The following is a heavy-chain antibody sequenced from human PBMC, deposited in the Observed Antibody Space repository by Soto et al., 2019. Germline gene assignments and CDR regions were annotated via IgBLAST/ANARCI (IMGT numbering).Heavy chain of an antibody. V-gene: IGHV1-46*01. CDR2: INPSGGST. Sequence: ASVKVSCKASGYTFTSHYMHWVRQAPGQGLEWMGIINPSGGSTSYAQNFQGRVTMTRDTSTSTVYLELSSLRSEDTAVYYCVRGCYDFEHWGQGTLVTVSS. J-gene: IGHJ5*02. D-gene: IGHD3-16*01. CDR1: GYTFTSHY. CDR3: VRGCYDFEH.